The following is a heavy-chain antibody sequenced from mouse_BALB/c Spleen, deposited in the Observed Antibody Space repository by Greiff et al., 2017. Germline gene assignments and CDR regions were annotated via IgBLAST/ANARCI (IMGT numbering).Heavy chain of an antibody. CDR2: ISYDGSN. CDR3: ARDYYGSSYVGAMDY. Sequence: VQLKESGPGLVKPSQSLSLTCSVTGYSITSGYYWNWIRQFPGNKLEWMGYISYDGSNNYNPSLKNRISITRDTSKNQFFLKLNSVTTEDTATYYCARDYYGSSYVGAMDYWGQGTSVTVSS. J-gene: IGHJ4*01. CDR1: GYSITSGYY. V-gene: IGHV3-6*02. D-gene: IGHD1-1*01.